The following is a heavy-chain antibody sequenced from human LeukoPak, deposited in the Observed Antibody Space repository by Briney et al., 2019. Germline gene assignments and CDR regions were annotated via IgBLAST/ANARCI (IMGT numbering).Heavy chain of an antibody. CDR2: ISGGTT. CDR3: AKSVYHSGNY. D-gene: IGHD3-10*01. V-gene: IGHV3-23*01. J-gene: IGHJ4*02. Sequence: PGGSLRLSCAASGFTISTYGMSWVRQAPGKGLEQVSSISGGTTYYADSVKGRFTISRDNSKNTVSLQMNSLRAEDTAVYYCAKSVYHSGNYWGQGTLVTVSS. CDR1: GFTISTYG.